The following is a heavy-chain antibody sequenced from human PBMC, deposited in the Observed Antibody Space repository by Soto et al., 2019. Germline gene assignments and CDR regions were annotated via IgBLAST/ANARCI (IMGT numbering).Heavy chain of an antibody. J-gene: IGHJ4*02. D-gene: IGHD3-9*01. V-gene: IGHV1-18*01. Sequence: ASVKVSCKASGYTFTSYGISWVRQAPGQGLEWMGWISAYNGNTNYAQKLQGRVTMTTDTSTSTAYMELRSLRSDDTAVYYCARGTFVYDNLTPALNDYWGQGTLVTVSS. CDR3: ARGTFVYDNLTPALNDY. CDR2: ISAYNGNT. CDR1: GYTFTSYG.